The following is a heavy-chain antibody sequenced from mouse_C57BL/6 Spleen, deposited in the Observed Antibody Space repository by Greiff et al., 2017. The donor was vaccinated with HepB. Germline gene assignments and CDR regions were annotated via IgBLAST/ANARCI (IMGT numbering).Heavy chain of an antibody. CDR3: TREGTVVASFDY. D-gene: IGHD1-1*01. CDR2: ISSGGDYI. V-gene: IGHV5-9-1*02. Sequence: EVQRVESGEGLVKPGGSLKLSCAASGFTFSSYAMSWVRQTPEKRLEWVAYISSGGDYIYYADTVKGRFTISRDNARNTLYLQMSSLKSEDTAMYYCTREGTVVASFDYWGQGTTLTVSS. CDR1: GFTFSSYA. J-gene: IGHJ2*01.